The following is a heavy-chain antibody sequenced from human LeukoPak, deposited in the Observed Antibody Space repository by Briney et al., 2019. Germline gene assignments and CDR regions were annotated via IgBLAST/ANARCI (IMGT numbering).Heavy chain of an antibody. D-gene: IGHD5-18*01. CDR1: GFTFSSCA. CDR2: ISYDGSNK. CDR3: ARLQLWSYHFDY. Sequence: GGSLRLSCAASGFTFSSCAMHWVRQAPGKGLEWVAVISYDGSNKYYADSVKGRFTISRDNSKNTLYLQMNSLRAEDTAVYYCARLQLWSYHFDYWGQGTLVTVSS. V-gene: IGHV3-30-3*01. J-gene: IGHJ4*02.